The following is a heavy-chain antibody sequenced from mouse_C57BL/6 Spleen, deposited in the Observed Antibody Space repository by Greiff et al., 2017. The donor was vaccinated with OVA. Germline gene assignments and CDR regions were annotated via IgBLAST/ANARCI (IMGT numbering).Heavy chain of an antibody. V-gene: IGHV1-59*01. CDR1: GYTFTSYW. Sequence: QVQLQQPGAELVRPGTSVKLSCKASGYTFTSYWMHWVKQRPGQGLEWIGVIDPSDSYTNYNQKFKGKATLTVDTSSSTAYMQLSNLTSEDSAVYYCARRGEYYFDYWGQGTTLTVSS. J-gene: IGHJ2*01. CDR2: IDPSDSYT. CDR3: ARRGEYYFDY.